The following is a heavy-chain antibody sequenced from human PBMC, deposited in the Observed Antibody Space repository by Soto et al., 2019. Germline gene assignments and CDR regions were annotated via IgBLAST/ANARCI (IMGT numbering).Heavy chain of an antibody. CDR3: STAMGGDRTSISCSQNWFDP. CDR2: IYPADSDT. Sequence: GESLKIACKGSGYSFSNYWIGWVRQMPGKGLEWMGVIYPADSDTRYSPSLQGQVTISVDRSISTAYLQWNSLKASDTAMYYCSTAMGGDRTSISCSQNWFDPWGQGTLVTVSS. J-gene: IGHJ5*02. V-gene: IGHV5-51*01. D-gene: IGHD2-2*01. CDR1: GYSFSNYW.